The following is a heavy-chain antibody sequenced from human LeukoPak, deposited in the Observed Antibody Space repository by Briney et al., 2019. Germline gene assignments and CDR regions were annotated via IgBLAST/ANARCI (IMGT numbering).Heavy chain of an antibody. V-gene: IGHV3-30*04. CDR2: ISYDGSYK. J-gene: IGHJ3*02. Sequence: PGGSLRLSCAASGFTFSSYAVPWVRQAPGKGLERVAVISYDGSYKYYADSVKGRFTISRDNSKNTLYLQMNSLRAEDTAVYYCAVLMVVVITRDAFDIWGQGTMVTVSS. CDR1: GFTFSSYA. CDR3: AVLMVVVITRDAFDI. D-gene: IGHD3-22*01.